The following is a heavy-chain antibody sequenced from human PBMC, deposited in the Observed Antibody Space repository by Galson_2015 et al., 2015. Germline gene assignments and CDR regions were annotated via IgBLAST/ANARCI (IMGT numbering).Heavy chain of an antibody. Sequence: QSGAEVKKPGESLKISCKGSGYSFTSYWIGWVRQMPGKGLEWMGIIYPGDSDTRYSPSFQGQVTISADKSISTAYLQWSSLKASDTAMYYCARQAARTIFGVVIKEDGWFDPWGQGPLVTVSS. CDR3: ARQAARTIFGVVIKEDGWFDP. D-gene: IGHD3-3*01. CDR1: GYSFTSYW. V-gene: IGHV5-51*01. CDR2: IYPGDSDT. J-gene: IGHJ5*02.